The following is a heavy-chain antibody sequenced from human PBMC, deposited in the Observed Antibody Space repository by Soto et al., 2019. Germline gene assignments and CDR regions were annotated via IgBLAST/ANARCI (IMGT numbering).Heavy chain of an antibody. CDR2: IYYSGST. CDR3: AREDYGGKLDY. J-gene: IGHJ4*02. V-gene: IGHV4-31*03. CDR1: GVSISSGGYY. D-gene: IGHD4-17*01. Sequence: QMQLPESGPGLVKPSQTLSLTCTVSGVSISSGGYYWSWIRQHPGKGLEWIGYIYYSGSTYYNPSLESRVIISVDMSKNQFSLKLCAVTAADTAIYYCAREDYGGKLDYWGQGSLVTVSS.